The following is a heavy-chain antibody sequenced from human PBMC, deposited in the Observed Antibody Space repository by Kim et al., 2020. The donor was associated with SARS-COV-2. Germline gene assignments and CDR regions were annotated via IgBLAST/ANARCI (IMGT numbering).Heavy chain of an antibody. CDR2: ISYDGSNK. CDR3: ARDSSSSWDPIDY. D-gene: IGHD6-13*01. CDR1: GFTFSSYA. Sequence: GGSLRLSCAASGFTFSSYAMHWVRQAPGKGLEWVAVISYDGSNKYYADSVKGRFTISRDNSKNTLYLQMNSLRAEDTAVYYCARDSSSSWDPIDYWGQGT. V-gene: IGHV3-30*04. J-gene: IGHJ4*02.